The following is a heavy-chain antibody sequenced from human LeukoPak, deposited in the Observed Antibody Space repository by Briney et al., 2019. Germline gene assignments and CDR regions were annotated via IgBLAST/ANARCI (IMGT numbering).Heavy chain of an antibody. Sequence: ASVKVSCKASGYTFTSYGISWVRQAPGQGLDWVGWISAYNGNTNYPQKLQGRVTMTTDTSTSTAYMELGSLRADDTAVYYCARESPLGYDILTGYYMDVWGKGTTVTISS. D-gene: IGHD3-9*01. CDR3: ARESPLGYDILTGYYMDV. V-gene: IGHV1-18*01. J-gene: IGHJ6*03. CDR2: ISAYNGNT. CDR1: GYTFTSYG.